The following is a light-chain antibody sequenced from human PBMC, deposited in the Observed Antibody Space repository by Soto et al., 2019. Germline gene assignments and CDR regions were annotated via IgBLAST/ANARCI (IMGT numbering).Light chain of an antibody. CDR2: GAT. CDR3: QNCKSAVFT. Sequence: DIPLTQSPSSLSASVGDRVTITCRASQAIENYLAWYQQRPGKVPKLLIYGATTLQPGVPSRFSGSGSGTDFTLTISSLQPEDVATYYCQNCKSAVFTFGPGTKVDTK. J-gene: IGKJ3*01. CDR1: QAIENY. V-gene: IGKV1-27*01.